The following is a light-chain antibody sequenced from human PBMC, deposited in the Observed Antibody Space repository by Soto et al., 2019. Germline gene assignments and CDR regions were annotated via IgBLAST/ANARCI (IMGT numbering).Light chain of an antibody. CDR3: QQYGSSRWT. Sequence: ENGLTQSPGTMSLSQGERATLSCRASQSVSSNYLAWYQQKPGQAPRLLVYGASSRATGIPDRFSGSGSGTDFTRTISRLEPEDFAVYYCQQYGSSRWTFGQGTKVDIK. J-gene: IGKJ1*01. CDR2: GAS. CDR1: QSVSSNY. V-gene: IGKV3-20*01.